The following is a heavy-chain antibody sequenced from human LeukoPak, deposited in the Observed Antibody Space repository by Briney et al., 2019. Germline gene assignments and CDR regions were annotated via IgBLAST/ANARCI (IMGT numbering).Heavy chain of an antibody. J-gene: IGHJ6*02. CDR1: GYTFTGYY. CDR2: INPSGGST. V-gene: IGHV1-46*01. Sequence: ASVKVSCKASGYTFTGYYMHWVRQAPGQGLEWMGIINPSGGSTSYAQKFQGRVTMTRDTSTSTVYMELSSLRSEDTAVYYCASLEVGATTYYYYGMDVWGQGTTVTVSS. CDR3: ASLEVGATTYYYYGMDV. D-gene: IGHD1-26*01.